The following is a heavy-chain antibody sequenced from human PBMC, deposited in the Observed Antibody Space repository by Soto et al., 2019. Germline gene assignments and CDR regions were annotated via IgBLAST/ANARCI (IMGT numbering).Heavy chain of an antibody. CDR1: GGSISSYY. V-gene: IGHV4-59*01. CDR2: IYYSGST. Sequence: QVQLQESGPGLVKPSETLSLTCTVSGGSISSYYWSWIRQPPGKGLEWIGYIYYSGSTNYNPSLKSRVTISVDTSKNQFSLKLSSVTAADTAVYYCARGGDIVVVPAAREDAFDIWGQGTMVTVSS. CDR3: ARGGDIVVVPAAREDAFDI. D-gene: IGHD2-2*01. J-gene: IGHJ3*02.